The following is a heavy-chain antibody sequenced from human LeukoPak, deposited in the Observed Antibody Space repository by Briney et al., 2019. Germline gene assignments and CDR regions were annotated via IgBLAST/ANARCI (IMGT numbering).Heavy chain of an antibody. V-gene: IGHV3-7*05. Sequence: GGSLRLSCATSGFTFTNSWMSWVRLAPGKGLEWVASIKRDGSDKYFVDSVKGRFTISRDNAKKSLFLQMNSLRAEDTAVYYCAGSGYWGQGTLVTVSS. CDR3: AGSGY. CDR2: IKRDGSDK. CDR1: GFTFTNSW. J-gene: IGHJ4*02. D-gene: IGHD2-8*02.